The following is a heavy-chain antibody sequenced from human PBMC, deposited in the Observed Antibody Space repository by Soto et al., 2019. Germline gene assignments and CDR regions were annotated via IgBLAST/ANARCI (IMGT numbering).Heavy chain of an antibody. V-gene: IGHV3-30*18. Sequence: QVQLVESGGGVVQPGRSLRLSCAASGFTFSSYGMHWVRQAPGKGLEWVAVISYDGSNKYYADSVKGRFTISRDNSKNTLYLQMHSLRAADTAVYYCEKKHGGGNSDLDYWGQGTLVTLSS. CDR2: ISYDGSNK. CDR3: EKKHGGGNSDLDY. CDR1: GFTFSSYG. D-gene: IGHD2-21*02. J-gene: IGHJ4*02.